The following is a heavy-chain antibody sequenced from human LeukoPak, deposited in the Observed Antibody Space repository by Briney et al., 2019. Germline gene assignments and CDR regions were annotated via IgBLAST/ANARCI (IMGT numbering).Heavy chain of an antibody. V-gene: IGHV3-13*04. D-gene: IGHD3-10*01. CDR1: GFSFSTSD. CDR2: IGTVGDT. CDR3: ARVLPGSGSYDY. Sequence: GGSLRLSCAASGFSFSTSDMHWVRQSTGKGLEWVSAIGTVGDTYYAASVRGRFTISREDDKSSLYLQMNNLRVGYTAVYYCARVLPGSGSYDYWGQGTLVSVSS. J-gene: IGHJ4*02.